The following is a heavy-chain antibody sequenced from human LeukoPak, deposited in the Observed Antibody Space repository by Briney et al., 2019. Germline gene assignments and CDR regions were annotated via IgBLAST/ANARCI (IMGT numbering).Heavy chain of an antibody. Sequence: PSETLSLTCTVSGGSISSYYWSWIRQPAGKGLEWIGRIYTSGSTNYNPSLKSRVTMSVDTSKNQFSLKLSSVTAADTAVYYCARETQFYDSSGYPDYWGREPWSPSPQ. CDR2: IYTSGST. CDR3: ARETQFYDSSGYPDY. V-gene: IGHV4-4*07. CDR1: GGSISSYY. D-gene: IGHD3-22*01. J-gene: IGHJ4*02.